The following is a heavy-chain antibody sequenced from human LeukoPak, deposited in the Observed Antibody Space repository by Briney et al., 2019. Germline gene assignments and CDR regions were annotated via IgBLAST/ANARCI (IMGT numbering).Heavy chain of an antibody. CDR2: IDTWGTTI. CDR1: GFTFSDYT. Sequence: GGSLRLSCAASGFTFSDYTMNWVRQAPGKGLEWLSYIDTWGTTIYYADSVKGRFTMSRDNTKNSLYLQMNSLRAEDTAVYFCAVLGTRGRIDYWGQGTLVTVSS. CDR3: AVLGTRGRIDY. J-gene: IGHJ4*02. D-gene: IGHD3-3*02. V-gene: IGHV3-48*01.